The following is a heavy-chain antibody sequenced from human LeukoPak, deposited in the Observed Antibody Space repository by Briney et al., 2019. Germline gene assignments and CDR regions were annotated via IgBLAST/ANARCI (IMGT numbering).Heavy chain of an antibody. D-gene: IGHD7-27*01. J-gene: IGHJ4*02. CDR2: IYYGGNT. CDR3: ARGPPNWGYDY. Sequence: SETLSLTCTVSGGSINNYFWSWIRQSPGKGLEYIGYIYYGGNTNYNPSLNSRVTISADTTKNQFSLNLMSVTAADTAVYYCARGPPNWGYDYWGPGTLVTVSS. V-gene: IGHV4-59*13. CDR1: GGSINNYF.